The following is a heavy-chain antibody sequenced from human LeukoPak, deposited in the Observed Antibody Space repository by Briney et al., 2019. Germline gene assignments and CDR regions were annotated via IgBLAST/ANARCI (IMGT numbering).Heavy chain of an antibody. CDR3: ARLLGYCSSTSCYGSYYYYYGMDV. Sequence: SETLSLTCTVPGGSISSYYWSWIRQPPGKGLEWIGYIYYSGSTNYNPSLKSRVTISVDTSKNQFSLKLSSMTAADTAVYYCARLLGYCSSTSCYGSYYYYYGMDVWGQGTTVTVSS. CDR1: GGSISSYY. D-gene: IGHD2-2*01. CDR2: IYYSGST. J-gene: IGHJ6*02. V-gene: IGHV4-59*01.